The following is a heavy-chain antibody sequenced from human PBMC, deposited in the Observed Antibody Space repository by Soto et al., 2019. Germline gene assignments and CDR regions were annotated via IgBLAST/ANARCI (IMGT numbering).Heavy chain of an antibody. CDR2: IESGGST. CDR1: GFTVSSSY. Sequence: EVQLVETGGGVIQRGGSLRLSCNASGFTVSSSYMSWVRQAPGMGLEWVAVIESGGSTHYADSVKVRITISRDNSKNMIYLQLHTLRADETAVYYCAKDLGPLRLLNYYFYGLDVWGQGTTVTVSS. V-gene: IGHV3-53*02. CDR3: AKDLGPLRLLNYYFYGLDV. J-gene: IGHJ6*02. D-gene: IGHD2-15*01.